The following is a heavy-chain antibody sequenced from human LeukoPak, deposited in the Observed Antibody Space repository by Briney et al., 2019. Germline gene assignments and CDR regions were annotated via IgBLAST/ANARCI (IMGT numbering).Heavy chain of an antibody. D-gene: IGHD3-10*02. V-gene: IGHV3-48*01. J-gene: IGHJ5*02. Sequence: GGSLRLSCAASGFTFSSYSMNWVRQAPGKGLEWVSYISSSSITIYSPDSVKGRFTISRDNAKNSLYLQMNSLRAEDTAVYYCARDVRGVFRWFDPWGQGTLVTVSS. CDR2: ISSSSITI. CDR1: GFTFSSYS. CDR3: ARDVRGVFRWFDP.